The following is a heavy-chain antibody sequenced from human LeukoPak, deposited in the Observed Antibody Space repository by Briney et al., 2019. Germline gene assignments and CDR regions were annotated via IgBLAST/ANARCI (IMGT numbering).Heavy chain of an antibody. V-gene: IGHV4-59*01. CDR3: ARFSYGSGTGGSTIYWYFDL. J-gene: IGHJ2*01. CDR2: IYYSGST. Sequence: SETLSLTCTVSGGSISSYYWSWIRQPPGKGLEWIGYIYYSGSTNYNPSLKSRVTISVDTSKNQFSLKLSSVTAADTAVYYCARFSYGSGTGGSTIYWYFDLWGRGTLVTVSS. D-gene: IGHD3-10*01. CDR1: GGSISSYY.